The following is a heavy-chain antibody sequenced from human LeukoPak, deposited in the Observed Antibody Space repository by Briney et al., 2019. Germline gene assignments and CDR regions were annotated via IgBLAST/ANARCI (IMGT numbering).Heavy chain of an antibody. J-gene: IGHJ1*01. CDR1: GGTFSSYA. Sequence: ASVKVSCKASGGTFSSYAISWVRQAPGQGLEWMGGFDPEDGETIYAQKFQGRVTMTEDTSTDTAYMELSSLRSEDTAVYYCASYDSSGYYYRRKYFQHWGQGTLVTVSS. V-gene: IGHV1-24*01. D-gene: IGHD3-22*01. CDR3: ASYDSSGYYYRRKYFQH. CDR2: FDPEDGET.